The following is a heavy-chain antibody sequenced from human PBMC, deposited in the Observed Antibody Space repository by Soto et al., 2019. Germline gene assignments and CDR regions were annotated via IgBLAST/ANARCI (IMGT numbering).Heavy chain of an antibody. V-gene: IGHV3-20*04. CDR3: ARDRGYYGSRPYGMDV. CDR1: GFTXXDYG. CDR2: INWNGGST. Sequence: EVQLVESGGGVVRPGGSLRLSCAASGFTXXDYGMSWVRQXPGKGLEWVSGINWNGGSTGYADSVKGRFTISRDNAKNSLYLQMNSLRAEDTALYYCARDRGYYGSRPYGMDVWGQGTTVTVSS. D-gene: IGHD3-10*01. J-gene: IGHJ6*02.